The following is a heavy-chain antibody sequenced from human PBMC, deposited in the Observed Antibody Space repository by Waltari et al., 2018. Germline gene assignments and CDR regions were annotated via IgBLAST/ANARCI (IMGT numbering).Heavy chain of an antibody. CDR1: GFTITRNA. Sequence: QLQLVESGGGVVQPEKSLTLSCAASGFTITRNAFHWVRQAPGKGLEWVAIISNDGYNEYDADSVQGRFTISRDNSKNTLFLKMRSLRPEDSGLYYCVRDNGFYYYMDVWGKGTTVIVSS. V-gene: IGHV3-30*15. D-gene: IGHD2-8*01. CDR2: ISNDGYNE. CDR3: VRDNGFYYYMDV. J-gene: IGHJ6*03.